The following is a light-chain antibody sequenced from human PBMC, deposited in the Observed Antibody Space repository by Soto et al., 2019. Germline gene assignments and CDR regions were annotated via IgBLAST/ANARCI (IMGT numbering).Light chain of an antibody. V-gene: IGKV3-15*01. CDR2: GAS. Sequence: EIVMTQSPATLSVSPGERATLSCRASKSVSNTLAWYQQKPGQAPRLLMYGASIRATGIPARFSGGGSGTQFTLTISSLQSEDFALYYCHQYDNWPYTFAQGTKLEIK. J-gene: IGKJ2*01. CDR3: HQYDNWPYT. CDR1: KSVSNT.